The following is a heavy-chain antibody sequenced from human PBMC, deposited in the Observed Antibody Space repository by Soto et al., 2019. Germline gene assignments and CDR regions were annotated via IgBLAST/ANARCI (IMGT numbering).Heavy chain of an antibody. Sequence: QVQLVQSGAEVKKPGASVKVSCKASGYTFTSYDINWVRQATGQGLEWMGWMNPNSGNTGYAQKFQGRVTMTRNTSISTAYMELSSLRSEDTAVYYCARDSIYGSGSYYYYYYYMDVWGKGTTVTVSS. CDR2: MNPNSGNT. V-gene: IGHV1-8*01. J-gene: IGHJ6*03. CDR1: GYTFTSYD. D-gene: IGHD3-10*01. CDR3: ARDSIYGSGSYYYYYYYMDV.